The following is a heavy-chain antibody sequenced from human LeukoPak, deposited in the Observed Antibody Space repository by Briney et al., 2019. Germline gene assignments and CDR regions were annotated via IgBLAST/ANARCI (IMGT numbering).Heavy chain of an antibody. CDR1: GFTSGDYA. D-gene: IGHD6-19*01. CDR2: IRSKRYGGTA. V-gene: IGHV3-49*04. J-gene: IGHJ4*02. Sequence: GGSLRLSCTTSGFTSGDYAMSWVRQAPGKGLEGVGFIRSKRYGGTAENAASVKCRFTIGRDDSKSIAYLQMNSLKTEDTAVYYCTRVGGGGSGWWEDYWGQGTLVTVSS. CDR3: TRVGGGGSGWWEDY.